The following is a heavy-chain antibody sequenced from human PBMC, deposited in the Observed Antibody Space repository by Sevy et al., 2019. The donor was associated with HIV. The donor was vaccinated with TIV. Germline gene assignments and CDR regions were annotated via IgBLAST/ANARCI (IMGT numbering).Heavy chain of an antibody. CDR3: TRRGTRVYGAHLNLY. D-gene: IGHD2-8*01. V-gene: IGHV3-49*03. CDR2: IRSESYGETT. J-gene: IGHJ4*02. CDR1: GFTFGDYA. Sequence: GGSLRLSCTASGFTFGDYAMSWFRQAPGRGLEWVGFIRSESYGETTEYAASVKGRFTGSSDDSKSIVYLQMNSLKTEDTAVYYCTRRGTRVYGAHLNLYWGQGTLVTVSS.